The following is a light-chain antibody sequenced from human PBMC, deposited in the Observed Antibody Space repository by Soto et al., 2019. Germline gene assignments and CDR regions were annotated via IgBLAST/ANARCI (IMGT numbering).Light chain of an antibody. Sequence: AIQMPQSPSSLSASTGDRVTITCRASQGISSYLAWYQQKPGKAPKLLIYAASTLQSGVPSRFSGSGSGTDFTLTISCLQSEDFATYYCQQYYSYPRTFGQGTKVDIK. J-gene: IGKJ1*01. V-gene: IGKV1-8*01. CDR3: QQYYSYPRT. CDR2: AAS. CDR1: QGISSY.